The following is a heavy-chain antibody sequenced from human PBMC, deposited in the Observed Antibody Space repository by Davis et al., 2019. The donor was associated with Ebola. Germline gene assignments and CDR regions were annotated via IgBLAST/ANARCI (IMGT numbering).Heavy chain of an antibody. Sequence: GGSLRLSCKGSGYGFADYWIAWVRQTPGKGLEWMGIIYAGDSDSRYSPSFEGQVIISADKSISTAYLQWSSLKASDTAMYYCARLNPPATTFDYWGQGTLVTVSS. V-gene: IGHV5-51*01. CDR2: IYAGDSDS. J-gene: IGHJ4*02. CDR1: GYGFADYW. CDR3: ARLNPPATTFDY. D-gene: IGHD4-17*01.